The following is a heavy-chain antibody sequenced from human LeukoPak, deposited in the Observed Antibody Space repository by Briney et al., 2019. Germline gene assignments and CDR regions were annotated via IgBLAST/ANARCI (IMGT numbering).Heavy chain of an antibody. CDR1: GGSISSYY. D-gene: IGHD2-15*01. V-gene: IGHV4-59*12. J-gene: IGHJ1*01. CDR2: IYYSGST. CDR3: ARASGYCSGGSCFQH. Sequence: SETLSLTCTVSGGSISSYYWSWIRQPPGKGLEWIGYIYYSGSTNYNPSLKSRVTISVDRSKNQFSLKLSSVTAADTAVYYCARASGYCSGGSCFQHWGQGTLVTVSS.